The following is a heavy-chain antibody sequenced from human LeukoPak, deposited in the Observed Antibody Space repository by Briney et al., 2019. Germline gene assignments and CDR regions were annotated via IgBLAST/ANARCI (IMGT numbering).Heavy chain of an antibody. CDR2: IYYSGST. D-gene: IGHD7-27*01. CDR1: GGSISSSSYY. V-gene: IGHV4-39*07. Sequence: PSETLSLTCTVSGGSISSSSYYWGWIRQPPGKGLEWIGSIYYSGSTYYNPSLKSRVTISVDTSKNQFSLKLSSVTAADTAVYYCARGPLGIQDYWGQGTLVTVSS. J-gene: IGHJ4*02. CDR3: ARGPLGIQDY.